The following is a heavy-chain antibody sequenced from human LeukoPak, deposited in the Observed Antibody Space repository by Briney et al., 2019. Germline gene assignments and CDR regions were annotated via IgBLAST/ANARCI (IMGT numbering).Heavy chain of an antibody. Sequence: PGGSLRLSCAGSGFTFSNAWMNWVRQAPGKGLEWVGRIKGKPDGATTDYAAPVKGRFIISRDDSKNTVYLQMNSLETEDTAVYYCSTGWDFDYWGQGTLVTVSS. CDR1: GFTFSNAW. J-gene: IGHJ4*02. D-gene: IGHD5-24*01. CDR3: STGWDFDY. CDR2: IKGKPDGATT. V-gene: IGHV3-15*01.